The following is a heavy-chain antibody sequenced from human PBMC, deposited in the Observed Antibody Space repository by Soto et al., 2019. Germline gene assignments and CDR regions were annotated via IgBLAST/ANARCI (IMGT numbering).Heavy chain of an antibody. CDR1: GFTFSGNW. CDR2: IKPDGSEK. CDR3: AKDICYNTFDY. D-gene: IGHD2-15*01. V-gene: IGHV3-7*01. Sequence: EVQLVETGGDLVQPGGSLRLSCAASGFTFSGNWMSWVRQAPGKGLEWVANIKPDGSEKYYVDSVRGRFTISRDNAEKSLYLQMNSLRAEDTAVYYCAKDICYNTFDYWGQGTLVTVSS. J-gene: IGHJ4*02.